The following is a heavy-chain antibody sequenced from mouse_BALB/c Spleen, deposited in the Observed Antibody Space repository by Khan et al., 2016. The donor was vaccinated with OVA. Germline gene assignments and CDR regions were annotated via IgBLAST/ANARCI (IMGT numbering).Heavy chain of an antibody. J-gene: IGHJ3*01. Sequence: QVQLKESGPGLVAPSQTLSITCTVSGFSISNYGVHWVRQPPGKGLEWLGVIWAGGSTNHNSALLSRLSISKDNSKNQVFLKMNSLQTDDTAMYYGARAFYNGAWFAYWGQGTLVTVSA. CDR1: GFSISNYG. CDR3: ARAFYNGAWFAY. V-gene: IGHV2-9*02. CDR2: IWAGGST. D-gene: IGHD1-3*01.